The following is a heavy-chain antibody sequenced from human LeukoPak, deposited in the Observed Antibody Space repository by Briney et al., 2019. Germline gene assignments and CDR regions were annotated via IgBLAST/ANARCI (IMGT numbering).Heavy chain of an antibody. CDR1: GFTFSSYA. J-gene: IGHJ4*02. CDR2: ISGSGGST. D-gene: IGHD2-2*01. V-gene: IGHV3-23*01. Sequence: PGGSLRLSCAVSGFTFSSYAMSWGRQAPGQGLEGVSAISGSGGSTYYADSVKGRFTISRDNSKNTLYLQMNSLRAEDTAVYYCAKDRGYCSSTSCYSVWFFDYWGQGTLVTVSS. CDR3: AKDRGYCSSTSCYSVWFFDY.